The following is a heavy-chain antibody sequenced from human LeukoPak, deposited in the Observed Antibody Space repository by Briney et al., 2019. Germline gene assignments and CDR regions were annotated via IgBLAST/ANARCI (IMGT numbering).Heavy chain of an antibody. CDR3: ARESGPYGSGAFDI. V-gene: IGHV1-2*02. Sequence: ASLKVSCKASGYTFTGHFIHWVRQAPGQGLEWMGWINPNNGDTNYARRFQGRVTMTGDATISTAYMEMTNLRSDDTAAYYCARESGPYGSGAFDIWGQGTMVTVSS. CDR1: GYTFTGHF. CDR2: INPNNGDT. D-gene: IGHD3-10*01. J-gene: IGHJ3*02.